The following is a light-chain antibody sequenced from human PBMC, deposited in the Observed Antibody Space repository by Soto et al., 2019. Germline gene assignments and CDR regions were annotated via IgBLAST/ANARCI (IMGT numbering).Light chain of an antibody. J-gene: IGKJ1*01. V-gene: IGKV1-5*03. Sequence: DIQMTQSPSTLSASVGDRVTITCRANQNIYTWLAWYQQKPGKAPNVLIFKASNLETGVPSRFSGNGSGTEFSLTISSLQPDDFATYYCQQYYDFRTFGQGTKVEIK. CDR1: QNIYTW. CDR2: KAS. CDR3: QQYYDFRT.